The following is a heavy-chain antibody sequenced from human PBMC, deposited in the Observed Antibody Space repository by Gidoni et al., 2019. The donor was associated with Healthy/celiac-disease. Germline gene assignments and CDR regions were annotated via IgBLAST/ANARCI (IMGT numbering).Heavy chain of an antibody. Sequence: QVQLVESGGGVVQPGRSLRLSCAASGFTFSSYGMHWVRQAPGKGLGWVAVIWYDGSNKYYADSGKGRFTISRDNSKNTLYLQMNSLRAEDTAVYYCARDGPPINYGDYFAGRSYYYYGMDGWGQGTTVTVSS. CDR2: IWYDGSNK. CDR1: GFTFSSYG. J-gene: IGHJ6*02. CDR3: ARDGPPINYGDYFAGRSYYYYGMDG. D-gene: IGHD4-17*01. V-gene: IGHV3-33*01.